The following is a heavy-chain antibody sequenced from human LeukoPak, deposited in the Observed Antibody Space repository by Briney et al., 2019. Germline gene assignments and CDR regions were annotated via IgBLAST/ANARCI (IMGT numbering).Heavy chain of an antibody. V-gene: IGHV4-4*08. Sequence: PETLSLTCTVSGGSIKGYHWSWIRQPPGKGLEWIGYIYSNEATEYKPSLKSRVTISADTSKNQFSLKLTSVSAADTAIYYCARRNDFHIWGQGTMVTVSS. CDR2: IYSNEAT. J-gene: IGHJ3*02. CDR1: GGSIKGYH. CDR3: ARRNDFHI.